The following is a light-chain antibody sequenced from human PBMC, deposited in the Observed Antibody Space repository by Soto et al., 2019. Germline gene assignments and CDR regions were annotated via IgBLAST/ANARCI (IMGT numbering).Light chain of an antibody. V-gene: IGKV3-20*01. Sequence: EIVLTQSPGTLSVSPGERATLSCRASETISSNHLAWYQQKPDQAPSLLIYGTSSRATGIPDRFSGSGSGTDFTLTISRLEPEDSAIYYCQQYVSWTFGQGTKVEIK. J-gene: IGKJ1*01. CDR2: GTS. CDR3: QQYVSWT. CDR1: ETISSNH.